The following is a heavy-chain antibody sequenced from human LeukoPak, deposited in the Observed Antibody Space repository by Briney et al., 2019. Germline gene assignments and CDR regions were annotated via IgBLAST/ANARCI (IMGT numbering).Heavy chain of an antibody. CDR1: GFTFGSYA. CDR3: VTESTGTLDY. D-gene: IGHD3-9*01. J-gene: IGHJ4*02. CDR2: ITSSGGST. Sequence: PGGSLRLSCVASGFTFGSYAMNWVRQAPGMGLEWVSVITSSGGSTAYADSVRGRFTISRDNSKNTLYMQMNSLRAEDTAVYYCVTESTGTLDYWGQGILVTVSS. V-gene: IGHV3-23*01.